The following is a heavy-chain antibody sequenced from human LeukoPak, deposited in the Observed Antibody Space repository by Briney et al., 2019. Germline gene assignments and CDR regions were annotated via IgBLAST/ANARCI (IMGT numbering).Heavy chain of an antibody. D-gene: IGHD3-10*01. CDR2: INHSGST. CDR1: GGSFSGYY. J-gene: IGHJ3*02. V-gene: IGHV4-34*01. Sequence: SETLSLTCAVYGGSFSGYYWSWIRRPPGKGLEWIGEINHSGSTNYNPSLKSRVTISVDTSKNQFSLKLSSVTAADTAVYYCARGGHYSDAFDIWGQGTMVTVSS. CDR3: ARGGHYSDAFDI.